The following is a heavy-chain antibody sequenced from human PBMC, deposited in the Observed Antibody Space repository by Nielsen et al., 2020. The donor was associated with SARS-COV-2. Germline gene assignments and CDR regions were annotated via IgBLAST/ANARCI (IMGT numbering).Heavy chain of an antibody. Sequence: SLKISCAASGFTFDDYAMHCVRQAPGKGLEWVSGISWNSGSIGYADSVKGRFTISRDNAKNSLYLQMNSLRAEDTALYYCAKAPNPLAAAGYYYFDYWGQGTLVTVSS. D-gene: IGHD6-13*01. J-gene: IGHJ4*02. V-gene: IGHV3-9*01. CDR3: AKAPNPLAAAGYYYFDY. CDR2: ISWNSGSI. CDR1: GFTFDDYA.